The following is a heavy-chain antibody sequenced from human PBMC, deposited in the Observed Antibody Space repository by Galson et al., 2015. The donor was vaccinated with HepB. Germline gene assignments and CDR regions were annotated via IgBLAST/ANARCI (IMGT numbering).Heavy chain of an antibody. CDR1: GGSFSGYY. CDR3: ARGRITGTSTGWFDP. J-gene: IGHJ5*02. V-gene: IGHV4-34*01. D-gene: IGHD1-20*01. CDR2: INHSRST. Sequence: ETLSLTCAVYGGSFSGYYWSWIRQPPGKGLEWIGEINHSRSTNYNPSLKSRVTISVDTSKNQFSLKLSSVTAADTAVYYCARGRITGTSTGWFDPWGQGTLVTVSS.